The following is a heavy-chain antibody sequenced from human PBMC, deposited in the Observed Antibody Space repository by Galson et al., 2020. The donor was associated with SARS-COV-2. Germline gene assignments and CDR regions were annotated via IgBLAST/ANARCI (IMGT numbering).Heavy chain of an antibody. D-gene: IGHD4-17*01. J-gene: IGHJ4*02. CDR3: AREPLRAVTLDY. CDR1: GFTFSSYA. CDR2: ISYDGSNK. V-gene: IGHV3-30-3*01. Sequence: TGGSLRLSCAASGFTFSSYAMNWFRQAPGKGLEWVAVISYDGSNKYYADSVKGRFTISRDNSKNTLYLQMNSLRAEDTAVYYCAREPLRAVTLDYWGQGTLVTVSS.